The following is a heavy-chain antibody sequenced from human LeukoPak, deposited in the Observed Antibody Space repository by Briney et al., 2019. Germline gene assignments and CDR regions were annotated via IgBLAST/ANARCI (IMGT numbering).Heavy chain of an antibody. Sequence: ASVKVSCKASGYTFTGYYMHWVRQAPGQGLEWMGWINPNSGGTNYAQKFQGRVTMTRDTSISTAYMELSRLRSDDTAVYYCARVGKYLVRGVYNWFDPWGQGTLVTVSS. CDR1: GYTFTGYY. V-gene: IGHV1-2*02. D-gene: IGHD3-10*01. CDR2: INPNSGGT. CDR3: ARVGKYLVRGVYNWFDP. J-gene: IGHJ5*02.